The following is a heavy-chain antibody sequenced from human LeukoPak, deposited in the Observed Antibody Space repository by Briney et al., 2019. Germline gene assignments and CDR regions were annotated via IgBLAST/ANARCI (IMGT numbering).Heavy chain of an antibody. CDR3: AKEHEEYGSGVFDY. CDR2: ISYDGSNK. D-gene: IGHD3-10*01. V-gene: IGHV3-30*18. Sequence: PGGSLRLSCAASGFTSSSYGMHWVRQAPGKGLEWVAVISYDGSNKYYADSVKGRFTISRDNSKNTLYLQMNSLRAEDTAVYYCAKEHEEYGSGVFDYWGQGTLVTVSS. CDR1: GFTSSSYG. J-gene: IGHJ4*02.